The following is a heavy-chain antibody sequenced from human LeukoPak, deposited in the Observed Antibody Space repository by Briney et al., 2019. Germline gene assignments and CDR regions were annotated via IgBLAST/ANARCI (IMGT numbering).Heavy chain of an antibody. CDR1: GFTVSSNY. D-gene: IGHD3-10*01. CDR3: AREMSGSSDALDI. CDR2: IYSGGST. Sequence: GGSLRLSCAASGFTVSSNYMSWVRQAPGKGLEWVSVIYSGGSTYYADSVKGRFTISRDNSKNTLYLQMNSLRAEDTAVYYCAREMSGSSDALDIWGQGTMVTVSS. J-gene: IGHJ3*02. V-gene: IGHV3-53*05.